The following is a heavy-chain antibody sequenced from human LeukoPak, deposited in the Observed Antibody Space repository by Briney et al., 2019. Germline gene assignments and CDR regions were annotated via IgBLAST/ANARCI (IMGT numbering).Heavy chain of an antibody. J-gene: IGHJ6*04. CDR3: ARRLDYEILTGYYMDV. D-gene: IGHD3-9*01. V-gene: IGHV3-21*01. Sequence: GGSLRLSCAASGFTFSSYSMNWVRQAPGKGLEWVSSISSSSSYIYYADSVKGRFTISRDNAKNSLYLQMNSLRAEDTAVYYCARRLDYEILTGYYMDVWGKGTTVTVSS. CDR2: ISSSSSYI. CDR1: GFTFSSYS.